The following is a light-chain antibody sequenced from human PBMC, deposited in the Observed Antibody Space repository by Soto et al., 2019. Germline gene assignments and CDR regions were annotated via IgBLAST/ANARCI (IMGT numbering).Light chain of an antibody. CDR2: GAS. CDR1: QRVSSSY. J-gene: IGKJ2*01. Sequence: EIVLTQSPGTLSLSPGERATLSCRASQRVSSSYLAWYQQKPGQAPRPLIYGASSRATGIPDRFSGSGSGTDFTLTISRLEPEDFAVYYCLQYGSSPYNFGQGTKLEIK. CDR3: LQYGSSPYN. V-gene: IGKV3-20*01.